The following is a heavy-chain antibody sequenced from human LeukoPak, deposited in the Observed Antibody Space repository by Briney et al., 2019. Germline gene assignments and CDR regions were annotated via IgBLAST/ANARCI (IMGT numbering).Heavy chain of an antibody. J-gene: IGHJ5*02. CDR1: GYTFTGYY. CDR2: INPNSGGT. CDR3: ARDPQQLVFGFDP. Sequence: ASVKASCKASGYTFTGYYMHWVRQAPGQGLEWMGWINPNSGGTNYAQKFQGRVTMTRDTSISTAYMELSRLRSDDTAVYYCARDPQQLVFGFDPWGQGTLVTVSS. V-gene: IGHV1-2*02. D-gene: IGHD6-13*01.